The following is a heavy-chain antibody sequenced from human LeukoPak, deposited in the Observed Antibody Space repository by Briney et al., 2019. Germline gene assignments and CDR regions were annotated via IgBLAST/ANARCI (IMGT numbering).Heavy chain of an antibody. Sequence: SETLSLTCTVSGASIGSFYWVWIRQPAGKGLEWIGRLYNGGDTNYSPSLSSRVTMPVDTSKNQFSLKLKSVTAADTAVYYCARGVEASGVGFYAFDIWGQGTMVTVSS. CDR2: LYNGGDT. V-gene: IGHV4-4*07. D-gene: IGHD6-13*01. J-gene: IGHJ3*02. CDR3: ARGVEASGVGFYAFDI. CDR1: GASIGSFY.